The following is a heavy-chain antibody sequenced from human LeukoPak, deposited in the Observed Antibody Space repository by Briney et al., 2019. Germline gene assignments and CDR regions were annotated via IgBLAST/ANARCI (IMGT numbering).Heavy chain of an antibody. J-gene: IGHJ3*02. D-gene: IGHD3-3*01. Sequence: GGSLRLSCAASGFTFSSYAMSWVRQAPGKGLEWDSAISGSGGSTYYADSVKGRFTISRDNSKNTLYLQMNSLRAEDTAVYYCAKDMDRFLEWLLLFGAFDIWGQGTMVTVSS. CDR3: AKDMDRFLEWLLLFGAFDI. V-gene: IGHV3-23*01. CDR1: GFTFSSYA. CDR2: ISGSGGST.